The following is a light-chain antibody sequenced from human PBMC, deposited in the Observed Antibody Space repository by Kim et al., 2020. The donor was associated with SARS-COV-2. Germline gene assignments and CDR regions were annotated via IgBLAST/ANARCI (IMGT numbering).Light chain of an antibody. CDR2: GAS. CDR1: QSVSGD. CDR3: KQKNNRWT. Sequence: EIVMTQSPATLSVSPGERATLSCRASQSVSGDLAWYQRKPGQAPRLLIYGASTRATGIPARFSGSGSGTEFTLTISSLQSEDFAVYYCKQKNNRWTFGQGGQVEIK. J-gene: IGKJ1*01. V-gene: IGKV3-15*01.